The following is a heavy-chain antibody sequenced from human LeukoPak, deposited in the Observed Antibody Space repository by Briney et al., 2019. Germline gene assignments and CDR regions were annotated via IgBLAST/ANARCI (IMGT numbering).Heavy chain of an antibody. D-gene: IGHD6-25*01. V-gene: IGHV1-18*01. CDR3: ARFSIPANWFDH. J-gene: IGHJ5*02. CDR2: ISAYNGNT. Sequence: VASVKVSCKASGYTFTSYGISWVRQAPGQGLEWMGWISAYNGNTNYAQNLQGRATMTTDTSTRIAYMELRSLGSDDTAIYYCARFSIPANWFDHWGQGTLVTVSS. CDR1: GYTFTSYG.